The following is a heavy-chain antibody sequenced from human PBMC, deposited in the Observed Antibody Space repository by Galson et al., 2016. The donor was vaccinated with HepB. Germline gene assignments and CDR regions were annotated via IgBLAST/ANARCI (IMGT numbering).Heavy chain of an antibody. D-gene: IGHD4/OR15-4a*01. CDR3: ARVPLADYERWFDP. CDR2: INPNTGTT. V-gene: IGHV1-2*02. Sequence: SVKVFCKASGYNFIGHYIHWVRQAPGQGLEWMGWINPNTGTTYYAQNFQGRVTMTRDTSVSTASMELSILRSDDTAVYYCARVPLADYERWFDPWGQGTLVTVTS. J-gene: IGHJ5*02. CDR1: GYNFIGHY.